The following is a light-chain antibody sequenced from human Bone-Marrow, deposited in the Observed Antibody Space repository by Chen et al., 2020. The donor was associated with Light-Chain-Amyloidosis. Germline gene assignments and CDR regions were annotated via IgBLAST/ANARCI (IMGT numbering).Light chain of an antibody. CDR2: DAS. J-gene: IGLJ3*02. Sequence: SYVLTQPSSVSVAPGQTATIACGGNNIGPTSVHWYQQTPGQAPLLVVYDASDRPSGIPERLSGSNSGNTATLTISRVEAGDEADYYCQVWDRGSDRPVFGGGTKLTVL. CDR1: NIGPTS. V-gene: IGLV3-21*02. CDR3: QVWDRGSDRPV.